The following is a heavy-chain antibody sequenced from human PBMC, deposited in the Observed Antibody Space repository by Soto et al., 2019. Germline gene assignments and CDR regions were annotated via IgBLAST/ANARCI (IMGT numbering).Heavy chain of an antibody. J-gene: IGHJ1*01. CDR2: IYYTGST. CDR1: GDSVSSGSYY. CDR3: ATGRLVPAATAHTYLAF. V-gene: IGHV4-61*01. D-gene: IGHD2-2*01. Sequence: SETLSLTCSVSGDSVSSGSYYWSWIRQPPGKGLEWIGYIYYTGSTNHSPSLKRRVTISLETSKNQFSLKLSSVTAADTAVYYCATGRLVPAATAHTYLAFRGQGALVIGSS.